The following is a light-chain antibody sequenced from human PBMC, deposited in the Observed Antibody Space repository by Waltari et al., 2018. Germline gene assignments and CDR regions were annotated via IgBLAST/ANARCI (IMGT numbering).Light chain of an antibody. CDR1: SRDVGDYNY. CDR2: DVT. V-gene: IGLV2-11*01. CDR3: CSYAGSSLFV. J-gene: IGLJ1*01. Sequence: QSALTQPRSVSGSPGQSVTISCTGTSRDVGDYNYLSWYQHHPGKTPKVMIFDVTKRPSGVPDRFSGSKSGNTASLTISGLQAEDEADYFCCSYAGSSLFVFGTGTKVTVL.